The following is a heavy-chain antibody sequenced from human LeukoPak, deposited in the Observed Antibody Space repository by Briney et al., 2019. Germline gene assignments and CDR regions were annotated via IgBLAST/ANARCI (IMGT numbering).Heavy chain of an antibody. V-gene: IGHV1-24*01. J-gene: IGHJ6*02. CDR1: GYTFTGYY. D-gene: IGHD2-2*01. Sequence: ASVKVSCKASGYTFTGYYMHWVRQAPGKGLEWMGGFDPEDGETIYAQKFQGRVTMTEDTSTDTAYMELSSLRSEDTAVYYCARARSYCSSTSCSKRDYYGMDVWGQGTTVTVSS. CDR3: ARARSYCSSTSCSKRDYYGMDV. CDR2: FDPEDGET.